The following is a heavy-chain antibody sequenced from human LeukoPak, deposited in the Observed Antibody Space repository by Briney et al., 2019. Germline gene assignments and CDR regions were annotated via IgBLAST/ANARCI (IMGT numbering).Heavy chain of an antibody. Sequence: SETLSLTCTVSGGSISSGDYYWSWIRQPPGKGLEWIGYIYYSGSTYYNPSLKSRVTISVDTSKNQFSLKLSSVTAADTAVYYCARGTMVGGALFDYWGQGTLVTVSS. CDR3: ARGTMVGGALFDY. J-gene: IGHJ4*02. CDR2: IYYSGST. D-gene: IGHD3-10*01. V-gene: IGHV4-30-4*01. CDR1: GGSISSGDYY.